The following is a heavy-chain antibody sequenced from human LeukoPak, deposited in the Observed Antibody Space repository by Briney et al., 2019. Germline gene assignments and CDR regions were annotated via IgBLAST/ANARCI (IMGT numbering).Heavy chain of an antibody. Sequence: SQTLSLTCTVSGGSISSGYYYWSWIRQPPGKGLEWIGYIYYSGSTNYNPSLKSRVTISVDTSKNQFSLKLSSVTAADTAVYYCAAVVWELIDYWGQGTLVTVSS. D-gene: IGHD1-26*01. V-gene: IGHV4-30-4*08. CDR3: AAVVWELIDY. CDR2: IYYSGST. J-gene: IGHJ4*02. CDR1: GGSISSGYYY.